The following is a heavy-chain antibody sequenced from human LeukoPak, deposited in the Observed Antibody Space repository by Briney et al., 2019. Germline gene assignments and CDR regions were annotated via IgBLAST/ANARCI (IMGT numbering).Heavy chain of an antibody. V-gene: IGHV4-59*12. D-gene: IGHD6-13*01. CDR3: ARPSSSSSFDP. Sequence: SETLSLTCTVAGGSISSYYWSWIRQPPGKGLEWIAYIYYSGSTSYNPSLKSRVTISVDTSKNQFSLKLSSVTAADTAVYYCARPSSSSSFDPWGQGTLVTVSS. CDR1: GGSISSYY. CDR2: IYYSGST. J-gene: IGHJ5*02.